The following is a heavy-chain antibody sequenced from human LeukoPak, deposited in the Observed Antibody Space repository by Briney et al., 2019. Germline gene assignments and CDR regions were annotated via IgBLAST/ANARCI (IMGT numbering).Heavy chain of an antibody. CDR3: ARVHYDFWSALMGAFDI. D-gene: IGHD3-3*01. J-gene: IGHJ3*02. CDR1: GGSISSGDYY. Sequence: SQTLSLTCTVSGGSISSGDYYWSWIRQPPGKGLEWIGYIYYSGSTYYNPSLKSRVTISVDTSENQFSLKLSSVTAADTAVYYCARVHYDFWSALMGAFDIWGQGTMVTVSS. V-gene: IGHV4-30-4*01. CDR2: IYYSGST.